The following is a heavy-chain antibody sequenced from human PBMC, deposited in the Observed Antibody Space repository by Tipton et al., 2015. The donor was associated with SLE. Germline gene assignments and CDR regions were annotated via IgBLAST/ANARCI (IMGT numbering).Heavy chain of an antibody. CDR2: IYHSGST. D-gene: IGHD2-2*02. Sequence: TLSLTCAVSGYSISSGYYWGWIRQPPEKGLEWIGSIYHSGSTYYNPSLKSRVTISVDTSKNQFSLKLSSVTAADTAVYYCARLGDIVVVPAAISWGQGTLVTVSS. CDR3: ARLGDIVVVPAAIS. J-gene: IGHJ5*02. CDR1: GYSISSGYY. V-gene: IGHV4-38-2*01.